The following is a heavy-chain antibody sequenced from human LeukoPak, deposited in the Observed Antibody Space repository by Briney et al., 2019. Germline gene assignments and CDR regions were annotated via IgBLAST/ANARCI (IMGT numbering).Heavy chain of an antibody. D-gene: IGHD6-13*01. CDR3: ARAPSSSWSYYYYYGMDV. V-gene: IGHV4-34*01. J-gene: IGHJ6*02. CDR2: INHSGST. CDR1: GGSFSGYY. Sequence: TSETLSLTCAVYGGSFSGYYWSWIRQPPGKGLEWIGEINHSGSTNYNPSLKSRVTISVDTSKNQFSLKLSSVTAADTAVYYCARAPSSSWSYYYYYGMDVWGQGTTVTVSS.